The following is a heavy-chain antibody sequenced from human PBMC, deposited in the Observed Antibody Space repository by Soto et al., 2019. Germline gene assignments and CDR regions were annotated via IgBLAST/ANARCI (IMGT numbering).Heavy chain of an antibody. Sequence: GGSLRLSCAASGFTFSSYAMSWVRQAPGKGLEWVSAISGSGGSTYYADSVKGRFTISRDNSKNTLYLQMNSLRAEDTAVYYCAKDQVPYGSGSYYYYYYGMDVWGQGTTVTVSS. CDR1: GFTFSSYA. D-gene: IGHD3-10*01. V-gene: IGHV3-23*01. J-gene: IGHJ6*02. CDR2: ISGSGGST. CDR3: AKDQVPYGSGSYYYYYYGMDV.